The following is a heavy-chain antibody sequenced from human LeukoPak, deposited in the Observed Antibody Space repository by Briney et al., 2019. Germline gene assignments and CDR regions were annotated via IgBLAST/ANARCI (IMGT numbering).Heavy chain of an antibody. CDR1: GGSISSSSYY. V-gene: IGHV4-39*01. J-gene: IGHJ4*02. Sequence: SETLSLTCTVSGGSISSSSYYWGWIRQPPGKGLEWIGSIYYSGSTYYNPSLKSRVTISVDTSKNQFSLKLSSVTAADTAVYYCATHTYYDFWSGYYTGPYFDYWGQGTLVTVSS. CDR3: ATHTYYDFWSGYYTGPYFDY. CDR2: IYYSGST. D-gene: IGHD3-3*01.